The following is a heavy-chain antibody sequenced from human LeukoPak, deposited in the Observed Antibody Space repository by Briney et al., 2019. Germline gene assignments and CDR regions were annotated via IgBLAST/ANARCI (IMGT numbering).Heavy chain of an antibody. Sequence: SETLSLTCAVYGVSFSDYYWSWIRQPPGKGLEWIGYIYYSGSTNYNPSLKSRVTISVDTSKNQFSLKLTSVTAADTAVYYCARTTEGGYTYGYFYYYYMDVWGKGTTVTISS. J-gene: IGHJ6*03. CDR2: IYYSGST. V-gene: IGHV4-59*01. D-gene: IGHD5-18*01. CDR3: ARTTEGGYTYGYFYYYYMDV. CDR1: GVSFSDYY.